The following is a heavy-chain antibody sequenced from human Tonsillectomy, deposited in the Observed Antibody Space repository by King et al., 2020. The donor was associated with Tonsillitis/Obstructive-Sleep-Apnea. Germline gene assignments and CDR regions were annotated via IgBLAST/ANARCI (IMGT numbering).Heavy chain of an antibody. V-gene: IGHV4-59*11. Sequence: QLQESGPGLVKPSETLSLQCTVSGGSMSNHYWSWMRQTPGKGLEWIAYIYDSGSTDYNPSLKSRVTISVDTSKNQLSLKMSSVTEADTGVYYCARDVEWVVRGASDIWGQGTMVTVSS. J-gene: IGHJ3*02. D-gene: IGHD6-19*01. CDR3: ARDVEWVVRGASDI. CDR1: GGSMSNHY. CDR2: IYDSGST.